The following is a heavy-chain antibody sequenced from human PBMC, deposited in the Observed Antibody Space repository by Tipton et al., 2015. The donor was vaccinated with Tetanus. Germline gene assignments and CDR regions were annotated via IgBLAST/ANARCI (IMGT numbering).Heavy chain of an antibody. V-gene: IGHV3-23*01. CDR3: AKALYGGCDY. CDR1: GFTFSAYW. CDR2: ISGSGRTT. J-gene: IGHJ4*02. D-gene: IGHD3-16*01. Sequence: SLRLSCAASGFTFSAYWMTWVRQAPGKGLECVSSISGSGRTTSYADSVKGRFTISRDNSKNTLYLQMNSLRAEDTAVYYCAKALYGGCDYWGQGTLVTVSS.